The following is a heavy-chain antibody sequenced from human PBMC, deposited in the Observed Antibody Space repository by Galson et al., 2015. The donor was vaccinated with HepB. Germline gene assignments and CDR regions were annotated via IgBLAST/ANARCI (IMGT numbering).Heavy chain of an antibody. CDR1: GYTFTSYG. V-gene: IGHV1-18*01. CDR3: ARDRQIVGATTFDY. J-gene: IGHJ4*02. D-gene: IGHD1-26*01. Sequence: VKVSCKASGYTFTSYGISWVRQAPGQGLEWMGWISAYNGNTNYAQKLQGRVTMTTDTSTSTAYMELRSLRSDDTAVYYCARDRQIVGATTFDYWGQGTLVTVSS. CDR2: ISAYNGNT.